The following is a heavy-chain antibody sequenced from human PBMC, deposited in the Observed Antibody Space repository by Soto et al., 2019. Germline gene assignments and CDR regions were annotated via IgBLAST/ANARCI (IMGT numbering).Heavy chain of an antibody. V-gene: IGHV3-11*01. CDR1: GFTFSDFY. CDR3: ARVAYPDYFPH. J-gene: IGHJ1*01. Sequence: GGSLRLSCAASGFTFSDFYISWIRQAPGKGLEWVSSITSSGGAIYYADSVRGRFTMSRDNAKNSLDLQMNSLRDEDTAVYFRARVAYPDYFPHWGQCTLVAVSP. CDR2: ITSSGGAI.